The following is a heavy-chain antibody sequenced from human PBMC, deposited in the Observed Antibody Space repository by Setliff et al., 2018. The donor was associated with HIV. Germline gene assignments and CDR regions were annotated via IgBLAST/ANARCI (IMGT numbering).Heavy chain of an antibody. Sequence: GGSLRLSCAASGFKFSSSALHWVRQVPGKGLEWVSSLSEGGYDTYYADSVKGRFTISRDNSKNTLYLQMNSLRAEDTAVYYCARDWEWRTSGWEARFDYWGQGTLVTVSS. V-gene: IGHV3-23*01. J-gene: IGHJ4*02. CDR1: GFKFSSSA. D-gene: IGHD6-19*01. CDR2: LSEGGYDT. CDR3: ARDWEWRTSGWEARFDY.